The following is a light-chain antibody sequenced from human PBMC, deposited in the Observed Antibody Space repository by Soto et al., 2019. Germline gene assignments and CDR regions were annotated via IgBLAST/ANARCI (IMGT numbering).Light chain of an antibody. CDR2: GAS. CDR1: QSVSSSY. V-gene: IGKV3-20*01. CDR3: QQYGSSSWT. Sequence: EIVLTQSPGTLSLSPGERVTLSCRASQSVSSSYLAWYQQKPGQAPRLLIYGASSRATGIPDRFSGSGSGTDFTFTISRREPEDFAVYYSQQYGSSSWTFGQGPRVNIK. J-gene: IGKJ1*01.